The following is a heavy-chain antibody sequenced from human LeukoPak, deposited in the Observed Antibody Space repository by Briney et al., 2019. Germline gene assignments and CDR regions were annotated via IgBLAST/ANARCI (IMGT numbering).Heavy chain of an antibody. CDR3: ARDRYYYGSGYFDY. D-gene: IGHD3-10*01. Sequence: KTGGSLRLSCAASGFTFSDYYMSSIRQAPGKGLEWVSYISSSGSTIYYADSVKGRFTISRDNAKNSLYLQMNSLRAEVTAVYYCARDRYYYGSGYFDYWGQGTLVTVSS. J-gene: IGHJ4*02. CDR2: ISSSGSTI. CDR1: GFTFSDYY. V-gene: IGHV3-11*04.